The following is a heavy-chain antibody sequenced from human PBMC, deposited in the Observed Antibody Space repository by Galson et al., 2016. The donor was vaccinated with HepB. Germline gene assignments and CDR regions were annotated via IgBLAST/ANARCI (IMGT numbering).Heavy chain of an antibody. CDR1: GFTFSNAW. Sequence: SLRLSCAASGFTFSNAWMSWVRQAPGKGLEWVGRIKSKTDGGATDYAAPVKGRFSIARDDSKNTLYLQMNRLKTEDTAVSYCIYGMDVWGQGTTVTVSS. V-gene: IGHV3-15*01. J-gene: IGHJ6*02. CDR3: IYGMDV. CDR2: IKSKTDGGAT.